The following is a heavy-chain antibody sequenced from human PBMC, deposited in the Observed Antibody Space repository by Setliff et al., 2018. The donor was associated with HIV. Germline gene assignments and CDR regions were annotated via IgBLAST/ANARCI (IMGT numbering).Heavy chain of an antibody. D-gene: IGHD2-8*01. CDR3: ASGSGYCTKGDCYIGVHRTPDKYYFDS. Sequence: ASVKVSCKASGGTFSSYAISWVRQAPGQGLEWMGGIIPIFGTTNYAQNFQGRLTITTDQIMTTAYMELTSLRSEDTAVYYCASGSGYCTKGDCYIGVHRTPDKYYFDSWGQGTLVTVSS. V-gene: IGHV1-69*05. J-gene: IGHJ4*02. CDR2: IIPIFGTT. CDR1: GGTFSSYA.